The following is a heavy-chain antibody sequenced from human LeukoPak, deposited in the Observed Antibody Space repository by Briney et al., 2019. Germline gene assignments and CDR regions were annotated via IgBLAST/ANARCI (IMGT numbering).Heavy chain of an antibody. Sequence: PSETLSLTCTVSGGSISSYYWNWIRHPPGKGLESIGYIFYSGITNYNPSLKSRVTISVDTTKNQFSLKLTSVTAADTAVYLCVRHFHGSGYVVDLWGQGTLVAVSS. V-gene: IGHV4-59*08. D-gene: IGHD6-13*01. CDR2: IFYSGIT. CDR1: GGSISSYY. J-gene: IGHJ5*02. CDR3: VRHFHGSGYVVDL.